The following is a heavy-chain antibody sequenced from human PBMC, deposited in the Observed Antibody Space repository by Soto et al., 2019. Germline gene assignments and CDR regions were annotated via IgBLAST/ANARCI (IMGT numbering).Heavy chain of an antibody. CDR1: GGTFSSYA. J-gene: IGHJ5*02. Sequence: GASVKVSCKASGGTFSSYAISWVRQAPGQGLEWMGGIIPIFGTANYAQKFQGRVTITADESTSTAYMELSSLRSEDTAVYYCARESLDDYGDYRWFEPWGQGTLVTVSS. V-gene: IGHV1-69*13. D-gene: IGHD4-17*01. CDR3: ARESLDDYGDYRWFEP. CDR2: IIPIFGTA.